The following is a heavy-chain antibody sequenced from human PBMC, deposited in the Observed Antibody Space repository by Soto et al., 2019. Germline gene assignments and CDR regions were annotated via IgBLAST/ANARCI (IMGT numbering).Heavy chain of an antibody. J-gene: IGHJ6*02. CDR1: GFTFSSYV. CDR3: AKGDCSSTSCSLPWSILSNYYYYGMDV. V-gene: IGHV3-23*01. D-gene: IGHD2-2*01. CDR2: ISGSGGST. Sequence: GGSLRLSCAASGFTFSSYVMSWVRQAPGKGLEWVSAISGSGGSTYYADSVKGRFTISRDNSKNTLYLQMNSLRAEDTAVYYCAKGDCSSTSCSLPWSILSNYYYYGMDVWGQGTTVTVSS.